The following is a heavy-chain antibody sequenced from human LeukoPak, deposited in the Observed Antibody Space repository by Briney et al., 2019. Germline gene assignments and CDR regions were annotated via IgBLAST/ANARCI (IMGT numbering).Heavy chain of an antibody. D-gene: IGHD3-10*01. CDR1: GFTFRSYG. J-gene: IGHJ4*02. CDR2: IWFDGSNQ. CDR3: ARDYYGSGSYYLDY. Sequence: GGSLRLSCAASGFTFRSYGMHWVGLAPGKGLEWVAVIWFDGSNQNYADSVKGRFTISRDNSKNTLYLQMNSLRAEDTAVYYCARDYYGSGSYYLDYWGQGTLVTVSS. V-gene: IGHV3-33*01.